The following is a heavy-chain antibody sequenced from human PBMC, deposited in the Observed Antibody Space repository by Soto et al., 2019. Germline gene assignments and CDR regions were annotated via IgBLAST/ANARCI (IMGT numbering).Heavy chain of an antibody. V-gene: IGHV1-69*12. J-gene: IGHJ6*02. CDR3: ARDLVAARPGYYYYYGMDV. CDR2: IIPIFGTA. Sequence: QVQLVQSGAEVKKPGSSVKVSCKASGGTFSSYAISWVRQAPGQGLEWMGGIIPIFGTANYAQKFQGRVTITADESTSTAYMELSSLRSEDTAVYYCARDLVAARPGYYYYYGMDVWGQGTTVTVSS. D-gene: IGHD6-6*01. CDR1: GGTFSSYA.